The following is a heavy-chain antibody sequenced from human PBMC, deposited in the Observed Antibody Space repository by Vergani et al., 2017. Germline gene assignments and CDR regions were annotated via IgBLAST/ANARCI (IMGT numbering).Heavy chain of an antibody. CDR1: GYTFTCYY. D-gene: IGHD3-22*01. CDR3: ERGGSVTMIADARGSGSGGY. Sequence: QVQLVQSGAEVKKPGASVKVSCKASGYTFTCYYMHLVRQAPGQGLEWMGWINPTICGTNSAQKFQVRVTMTRDTSFSTAYMELSRLRSDDTAVYFCERGGSVTMIADARGSGSGGYWGQGTLVTVSS. V-gene: IGHV1-2*02. J-gene: IGHJ4*02. CDR2: INPTICGT.